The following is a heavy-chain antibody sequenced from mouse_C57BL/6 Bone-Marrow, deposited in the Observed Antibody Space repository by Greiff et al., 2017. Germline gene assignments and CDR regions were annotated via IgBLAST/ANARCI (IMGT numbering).Heavy chain of an antibody. V-gene: IGHV5-6*02. J-gene: IGHJ2*01. CDR3: ERRGYYSNLDY. D-gene: IGHD2-5*01. CDR2: ISSGGSYT. CDR1: GFTFSSYG. Sequence: EVMLVESGGDLVKPGGSLKLSCAASGFTFSSYGMSWVRQTPDQRLEWVATISSGGSYTYYPDSVKGRFTISRDNAKNTLYLQMSSLKSEDTAMYDCERRGYYSNLDYWGQGTTRTVSS.